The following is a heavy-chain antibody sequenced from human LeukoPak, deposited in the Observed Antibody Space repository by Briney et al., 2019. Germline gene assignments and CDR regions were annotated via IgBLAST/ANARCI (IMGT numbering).Heavy chain of an antibody. Sequence: SVKVSSKASGVTFSSYAISSVRQAPGQGLEWMGGIIPIFGAANYAQKFQGRVTITADESTSTAYMQLSSLRSEDTAVYYCARVDAYCGGDCYYWFDPWGQGTLVTVSS. D-gene: IGHD2-21*01. CDR2: IIPIFGAA. V-gene: IGHV1-69*13. CDR3: ARVDAYCGGDCYYWFDP. CDR1: GVTFSSYA. J-gene: IGHJ5*02.